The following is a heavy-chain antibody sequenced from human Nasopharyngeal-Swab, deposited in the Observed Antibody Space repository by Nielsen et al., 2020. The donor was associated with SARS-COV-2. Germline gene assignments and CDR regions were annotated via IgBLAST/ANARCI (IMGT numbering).Heavy chain of an antibody. CDR3: ARVRQSGAYFPFDS. J-gene: IGHJ4*02. Sequence: GESLKISCVASGFTVSSNFVSWVRQAPGKGLEWVSLLKSGGGTFYADSVRGRFTISRDNSRNTAYLQMNSLRAEDTAVYYCARVRQSGAYFPFDSWGLGTLVTVSS. D-gene: IGHD1-26*01. CDR1: GFTVSSNF. V-gene: IGHV3-53*01. CDR2: LKSGGGT.